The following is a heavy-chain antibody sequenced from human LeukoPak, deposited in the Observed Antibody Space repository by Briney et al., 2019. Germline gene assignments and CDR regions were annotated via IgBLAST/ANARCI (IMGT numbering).Heavy chain of an antibody. Sequence: GRSLRLSCAASGFTFSSYAMHWVRQAPGKGLEWVAVISYDGSNKYYADSVKGRFTISRDNSNNTLYLEMNSLRPEDTAVYYCVKEASWSGYYITYYFDNWGQGTLVTVSS. V-gene: IGHV3-30-3*01. D-gene: IGHD3-3*01. CDR1: GFTFSSYA. CDR2: ISYDGSNK. CDR3: VKEASWSGYYITYYFDN. J-gene: IGHJ4*02.